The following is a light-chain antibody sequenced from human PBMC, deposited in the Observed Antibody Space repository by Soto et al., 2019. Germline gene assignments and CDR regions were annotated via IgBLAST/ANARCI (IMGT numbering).Light chain of an antibody. V-gene: IGLV1-40*01. CDR2: GNS. J-gene: IGLJ1*01. CDR1: SPNIGAGYD. CDR3: PSYASSLSSHV. Sequence: QSVLTQPPSVSGAPGQRVTISCTGSSPNIGAGYDVHWYQQVPGTAPKLLIYGNSNRPSGVPDPFSCSKSGTSASLAIPGLQAEDEADYYRPSYASSLSSHVVGTGTKLTLL.